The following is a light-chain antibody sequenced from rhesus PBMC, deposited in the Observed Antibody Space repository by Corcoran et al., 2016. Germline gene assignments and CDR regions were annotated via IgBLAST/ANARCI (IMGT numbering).Light chain of an antibody. V-gene: IGKV1-94*01. CDR2: AAP. CDR3: LQDDTTPLT. J-gene: IGKJ4*01. CDR1: QGINKE. Sequence: DIQMTQSPSSLSASVGDRVTVTCRASQGINKELSWYQKKPGKAPTLLIYAAPSLQPGVSSRFNGSGSGTDFTLPTSSRQPEDVATYYCLQDDTTPLTFGGGTKVEIK.